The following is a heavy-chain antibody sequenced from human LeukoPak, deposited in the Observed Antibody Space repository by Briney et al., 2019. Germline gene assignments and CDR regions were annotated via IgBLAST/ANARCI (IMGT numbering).Heavy chain of an antibody. CDR1: GFLFSRCA. D-gene: IGHD2-8*01. V-gene: IGHV3-23*01. J-gene: IGHJ5*02. CDR2: ISGVGDIA. Sequence: LTGGSLRLSCAASGFLFSRCAMSWVRQAPGKGLEWVSSISGVGDIAHYAESVKGRFTISRDNSGNTLYVQMDSLRAEDTAVYYCAKVKSSLTLIGAWGQGTLVTVSS. CDR3: AKVKSSLTLIGA.